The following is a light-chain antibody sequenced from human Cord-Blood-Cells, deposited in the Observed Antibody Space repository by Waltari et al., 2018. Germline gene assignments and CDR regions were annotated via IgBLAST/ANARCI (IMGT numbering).Light chain of an antibody. CDR1: SSDVGGYNY. Sequence: QSALTQPASVSGSPGQSLTIPCTGTSSDVGGYNYVSCYQQHPGKAPKLMSYEVSNRPSGVSNRFSGSKSGNTASLTISGLQAEDEADYYCSSYTSSSTLPYVFGTGTKVTVL. CDR3: SSYTSSSTLPYV. J-gene: IGLJ1*01. V-gene: IGLV2-14*01. CDR2: EVS.